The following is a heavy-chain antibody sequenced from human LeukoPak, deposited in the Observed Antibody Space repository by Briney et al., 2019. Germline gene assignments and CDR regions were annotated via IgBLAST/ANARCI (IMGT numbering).Heavy chain of an antibody. V-gene: IGHV4-39*07. Sequence: KPSETLSLTCTVSGGSISSSSYYWGWIRQPPGKGLEWIGSIYYSGSTSYNPSLKSRVTISVDTSKNQFSLKLSSVTAADTAVYYCARVLTAIENYYFDYWGQGTLVTVSS. CDR1: GGSISSSSYY. CDR2: IYYSGST. CDR3: ARVLTAIENYYFDY. J-gene: IGHJ4*02. D-gene: IGHD5-18*01.